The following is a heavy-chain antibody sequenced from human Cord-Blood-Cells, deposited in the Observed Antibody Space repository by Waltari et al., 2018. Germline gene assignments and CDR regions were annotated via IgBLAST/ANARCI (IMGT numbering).Heavy chain of an antibody. V-gene: IGHV4-34*01. Sequence: QVQLQQWGAGLLKPSETLSLTCAVYGGSFSGYYWSWIRQPPGKGLEWIGEINHSGSTNYNPSLKSRVTISVDTSKNQFSLKLSSVTAADTAVYYCARFGWGYFDWLFDYWGQGTLVTVSS. J-gene: IGHJ4*02. CDR3: ARFGWGYFDWLFDY. CDR2: INHSGST. CDR1: GGSFSGYY. D-gene: IGHD3-9*01.